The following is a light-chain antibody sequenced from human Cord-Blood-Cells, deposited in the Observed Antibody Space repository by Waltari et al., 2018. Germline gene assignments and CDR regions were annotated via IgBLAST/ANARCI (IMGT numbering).Light chain of an antibody. CDR3: NSRDSSGNHYV. Sequence: SSELTQDPAVSVALGQTVRITCQGDSLRSYYASWYQQKPGQAPVIVIYGKNNRPPGIPDRFSGSSSRNTASLTITGAQAEDEADYYCNSRDSSGNHYVFGTVTKVTVL. CDR2: GKN. CDR1: SLRSYY. J-gene: IGLJ1*01. V-gene: IGLV3-19*01.